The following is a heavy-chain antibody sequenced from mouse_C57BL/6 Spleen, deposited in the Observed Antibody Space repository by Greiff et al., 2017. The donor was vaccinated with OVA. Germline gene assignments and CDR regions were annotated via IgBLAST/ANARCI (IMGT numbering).Heavy chain of an antibody. V-gene: IGHV1-82*01. Sequence: QVQLQQSGPELVKPGASVKISCKASGYAFGSSWMNWVKQRPGKGLEWIGRIYPGDGDTNYNGKFKGKATLTADKSSSTAYMQLSSLTSEDSAVYFCARKNWLDYWGQGTTLTVSS. CDR1: GYAFGSSW. CDR3: ARKNWLDY. J-gene: IGHJ2*01. D-gene: IGHD4-1*01. CDR2: IYPGDGDT.